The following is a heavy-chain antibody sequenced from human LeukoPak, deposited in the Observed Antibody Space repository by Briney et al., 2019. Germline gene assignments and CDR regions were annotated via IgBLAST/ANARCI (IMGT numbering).Heavy chain of an antibody. V-gene: IGHV3-48*03. CDR1: GFTFSSYE. CDR2: ISSSGSTI. Sequence: HPGGSLRLSCAASGFTFSSYEMNWVRQAPGKGLEWVSYISSSGSTIYYADSVKGRFTISRDNAKNSLYLQMNSLRAEDTAVYYCARGLDGDYYYYYMDVWGKGTTVTVSS. J-gene: IGHJ6*03. CDR3: ARGLDGDYYYYYMDV. D-gene: IGHD1-1*01.